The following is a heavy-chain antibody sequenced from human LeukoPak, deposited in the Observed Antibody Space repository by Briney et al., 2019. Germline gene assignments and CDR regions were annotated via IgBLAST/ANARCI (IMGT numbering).Heavy chain of an antibody. CDR3: VREARGYHYTYFDY. CDR2: VSSGFHV. Sequence: GGSLRLSCTASGFTLGSHDMHWVRQIPGQGLEWVAAVSSGFHVFFADSVQGRFTVSREDARNSLYLQMNSLRAGDTAVYYCVREARGYHYTYFDYWGQGTLVTVSS. J-gene: IGHJ4*02. D-gene: IGHD5-18*01. V-gene: IGHV3-13*01. CDR1: GFTLGSHD.